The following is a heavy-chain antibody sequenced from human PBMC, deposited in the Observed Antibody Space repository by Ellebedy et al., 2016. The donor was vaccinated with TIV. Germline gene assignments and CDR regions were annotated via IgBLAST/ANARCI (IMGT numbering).Heavy chain of an antibody. D-gene: IGHD4-23*01. CDR2: IAQDGVAK. J-gene: IGHJ4*02. V-gene: IGHV3-7*03. CDR1: EFTSGNFW. CDR3: ARDNFNFVGNEQ. Sequence: PGGSLTLSCVASEFTSGNFWMRWVRQAPGKGLEWVATIAQDGVAKYYVDSVRGRFTISRDNAKNSLFLQMNSLRVEDTALDFSARDNFNFVGNEQWGKGTLVTVSS.